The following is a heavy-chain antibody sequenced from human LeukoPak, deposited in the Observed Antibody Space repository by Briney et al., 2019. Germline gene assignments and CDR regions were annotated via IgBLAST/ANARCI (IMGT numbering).Heavy chain of an antibody. CDR1: EFSVSSNY. D-gene: IGHD3-10*01. J-gene: IGHJ4*02. V-gene: IGHV3-66*01. CDR2: IYSGGTT. CDR3: ARKSDSLMLRGGDC. Sequence: GGSLRLSCAASEFSVSSNYMTWVRQAPGKGLECVSIIYSGGTTYYADSVRGRVTISRDNSKNTLYLQMDRLRVEDTAVYYCARKSDSLMLRGGDCWGQGTLVTVSS.